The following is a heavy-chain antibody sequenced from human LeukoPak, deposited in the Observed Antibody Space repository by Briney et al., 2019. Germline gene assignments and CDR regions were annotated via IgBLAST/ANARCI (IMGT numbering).Heavy chain of an antibody. D-gene: IGHD6-13*01. V-gene: IGHV3-48*03. J-gene: IGHJ4*02. CDR1: GFTFRSYD. Sequence: GGSLRLSCAASGFTFRSYDMNWVRQAPGKGLEWVSYISSSGRSIYYADSVKGRFTISRGNAKNSLYLQMNSLRAEDTAVYYCARDLGQQLVWGQGTLVTVSS. CDR3: ARDLGQQLV. CDR2: ISSSGRSI.